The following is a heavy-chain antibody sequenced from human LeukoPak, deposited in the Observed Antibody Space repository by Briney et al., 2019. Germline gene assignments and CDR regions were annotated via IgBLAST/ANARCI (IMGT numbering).Heavy chain of an antibody. Sequence: GGSLRLSCAASGFTFDDYTMHWVRQAPGKGLEWVSLISWDGGSTYYADSVKGRFTISRDNSKNSLYLQMNSLRTEDTALYYCAKDRRYCSGGSCYSQYYFDYWGQGTLVTVSS. CDR2: ISWDGGST. CDR1: GFTFDDYT. CDR3: AKDRRYCSGGSCYSQYYFDY. D-gene: IGHD2-15*01. J-gene: IGHJ4*02. V-gene: IGHV3-43*01.